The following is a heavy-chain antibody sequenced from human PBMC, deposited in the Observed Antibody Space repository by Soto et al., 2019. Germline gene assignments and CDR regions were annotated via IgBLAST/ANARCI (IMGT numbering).Heavy chain of an antibody. CDR2: INAGNGNT. CDR1: GYTFTSYA. D-gene: IGHD3-9*01. V-gene: IGHV1-3*01. Sequence: QVQLVQSGAEVKKPGASVKVSCKASGYTFTSYAMNWVRQAPGQRLEWMGWINAGNGNTKYSQKFQRRVTITRDTSASTAYMELSSLRSEDTAVYYCARALRYFDWLLKDYYYYGMDVWGQGTTVTVSS. CDR3: ARALRYFDWLLKDYYYYGMDV. J-gene: IGHJ6*02.